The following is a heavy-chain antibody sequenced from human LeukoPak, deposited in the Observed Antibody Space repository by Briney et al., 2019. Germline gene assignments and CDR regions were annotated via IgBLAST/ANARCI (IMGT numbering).Heavy chain of an antibody. V-gene: IGHV3-7*03. D-gene: IGHD3-9*01. CDR1: GFSFSNYW. J-gene: IGHJ4*02. CDR3: ARHYDILTGTFPYY. Sequence: GGSLRLSCAASGFSFSNYWMSWVRQAPGKGLEWVANIKQDGNEKYYVGSVRGRFTISRDNAENSLYLQMNSLRAEDTAVYYCARHYDILTGTFPYYWGQGTLVTVSS. CDR2: IKQDGNEK.